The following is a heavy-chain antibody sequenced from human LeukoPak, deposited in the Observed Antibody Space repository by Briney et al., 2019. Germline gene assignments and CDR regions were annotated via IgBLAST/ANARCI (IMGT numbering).Heavy chain of an antibody. CDR3: AKVSGGAGGYYYYGMDV. V-gene: IGHV3-23*01. CDR1: GFTFSNYA. J-gene: IGHJ6*02. Sequence: GGSLRLSCVVSGFTFSNYAMTWVRQAPGKGLEWVSGISGSGGRTFYADSVKGRFTISRDNSKNTLYLQMNSLRAEDTAVYYCAKVSGGAGGYYYYGMDVWGQGTTVTVSS. CDR2: ISGSGGRT. D-gene: IGHD6-13*01.